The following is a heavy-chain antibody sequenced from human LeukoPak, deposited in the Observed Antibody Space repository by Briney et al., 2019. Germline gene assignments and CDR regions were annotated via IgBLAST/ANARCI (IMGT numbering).Heavy chain of an antibody. CDR2: IKQDGSEK. J-gene: IGHJ4*02. V-gene: IGHV3-7*01. Sequence: GGSLRLSCAASGFTFSSYWMSWVRQAPGKGLEWVANIKQDGSEKYYVDSVKGRFTISRDNAKNSLYLQMNSLRAEDTAVYYCARVGSSGYYYVITTSEAIDFDYWGQGTLVTVSS. CDR3: ARVGSSGYYYVITTSEAIDFDY. CDR1: GFTFSSYW. D-gene: IGHD3-22*01.